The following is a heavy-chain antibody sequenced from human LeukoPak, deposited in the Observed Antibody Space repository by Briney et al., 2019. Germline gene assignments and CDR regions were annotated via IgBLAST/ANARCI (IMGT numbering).Heavy chain of an antibody. CDR1: GYTFTGYY. CDR3: ARGTYYYDSSGYFDY. J-gene: IGHJ4*02. Sequence: GASVKVSCKASGYTFTGYYMHWVRQAPGQGLEWMGRINPNSGGTNYAQKFQGRVTMTRDTSISTAYVELSRLRSGDTAVYYCARGTYYYDSSGYFDYWGQGTLVTVSS. CDR2: INPNSGGT. V-gene: IGHV1-2*06. D-gene: IGHD3-22*01.